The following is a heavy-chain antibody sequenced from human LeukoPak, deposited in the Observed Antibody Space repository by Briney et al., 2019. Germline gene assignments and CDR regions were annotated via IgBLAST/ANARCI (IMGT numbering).Heavy chain of an antibody. V-gene: IGHV1-2*02. D-gene: IGHD5-24*01. CDR1: GYTFTGYY. Sequence: ASVKVSCKASGYTFTGYYVHWVRQVPGQGLEWMGWINPNSSATNFPQKFQGRVTLTRDTSITTAYMELSRLRSDDTAVYYCARVLKDGYNNGNFQHWGQGTLVTDSS. CDR3: ARVLKDGYNNGNFQH. CDR2: INPNSSAT. J-gene: IGHJ1*01.